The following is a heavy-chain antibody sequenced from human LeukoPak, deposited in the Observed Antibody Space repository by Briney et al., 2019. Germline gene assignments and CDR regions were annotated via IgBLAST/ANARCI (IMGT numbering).Heavy chain of an antibody. CDR3: ARDKAGTTPYYYYSMDV. D-gene: IGHD1-14*01. Sequence: GGSLRLSCAASGFTFNSYSMNWVRQAPGKGLEWVSSILISSSYIYYADSVKGRFTISRDNAENSLYLQMNSLRAEDTAVYYCARDKAGTTPYYYYSMDVWGKGTTVTVSS. CDR2: ILISSSYI. CDR1: GFTFNSYS. J-gene: IGHJ6*03. V-gene: IGHV3-21*01.